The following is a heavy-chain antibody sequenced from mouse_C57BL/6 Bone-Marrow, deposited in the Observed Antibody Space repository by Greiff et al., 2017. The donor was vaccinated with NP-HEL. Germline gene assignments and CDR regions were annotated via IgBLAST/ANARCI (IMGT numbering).Heavy chain of an antibody. CDR3: ARGDYGSSWGWYFDV. Sequence: QVQLKQPGAELVMPGASVKLSCKASGYTFTSYWMHWVKQRPGQGLEWIGEIGPSDSYTNYNQKFKGKSTLTVDKSSSTAYMQLSSLTSEDSAVYYCARGDYGSSWGWYFDVWGTGTTVTVSS. V-gene: IGHV1-69*01. J-gene: IGHJ1*03. CDR2: IGPSDSYT. CDR1: GYTFTSYW. D-gene: IGHD1-1*01.